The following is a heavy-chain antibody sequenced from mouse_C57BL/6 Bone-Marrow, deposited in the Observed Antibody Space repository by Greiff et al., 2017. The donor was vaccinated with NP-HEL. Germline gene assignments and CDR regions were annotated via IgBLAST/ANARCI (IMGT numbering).Heavy chain of an antibody. V-gene: IGHV3-6*01. CDR3: ARDHPLMGY. CDR2: ISYDGSN. Sequence: ESGPGLVKPSQSLSLTCSVTGYSITSGYYWNWIRQFPGNKLEWMGYISYDGSNNYNPSLKNRISITRDTSKNQFFLKLNSVTTEDTATYYCARDHPLMGYWGQGTTLTVSS. CDR1: GYSITSGYY. J-gene: IGHJ2*01.